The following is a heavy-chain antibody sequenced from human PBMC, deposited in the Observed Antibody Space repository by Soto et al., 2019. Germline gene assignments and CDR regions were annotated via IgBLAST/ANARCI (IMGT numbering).Heavy chain of an antibody. CDR2: ISYDGSNK. Sequence: GGSLRLSCAASGFTFSSYGMHWVRQAPGKGLEWVAVISYDGSNKYYADSVKGRFTISRDNSKNTLYLQMNSLRAEDTAVYYCAKDKTRTSFQFFSNYYYGRDGWGQGTTVTVSS. J-gene: IGHJ6*02. CDR3: AKDKTRTSFQFFSNYYYGRDG. D-gene: IGHD3-16*02. V-gene: IGHV3-30*18. CDR1: GFTFSSYG.